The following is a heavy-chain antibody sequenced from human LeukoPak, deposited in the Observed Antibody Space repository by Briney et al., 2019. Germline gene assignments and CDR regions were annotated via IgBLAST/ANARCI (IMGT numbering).Heavy chain of an antibody. J-gene: IGHJ4*02. V-gene: IGHV3-23*01. D-gene: IGHD4-17*01. Sequence: GGSLRLSCAASGFTFSSYAMSWVRQAPGKGLEWVSAISGSGGSTYYADSVKGRLTISRDNSKNTLYLQMNSLRAEDTAVYYCAKRLFYGDFFDYWGQGTLVTVSS. CDR3: AKRLFYGDFFDY. CDR1: GFTFSSYA. CDR2: ISGSGGST.